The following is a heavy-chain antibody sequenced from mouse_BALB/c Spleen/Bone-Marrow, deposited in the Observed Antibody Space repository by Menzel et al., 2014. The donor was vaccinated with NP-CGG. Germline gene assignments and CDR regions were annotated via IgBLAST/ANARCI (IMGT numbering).Heavy chain of an antibody. J-gene: IGHJ4*01. CDR2: INPSNGRT. D-gene: IGHD2-4*01. CDR1: GYTFTSYW. V-gene: IGHV1S81*02. CDR3: AYDYDPSYAMDY. Sequence: VQLQQSGAELVKPGASVKLSCKASGYTFTSYWMHWVKQRPGQGLEWIGEINPSNGRTNYNEKFKSKATLTVDKSSSTAYTQLSSLTSEDSAVYYCAYDYDPSYAMDYWGQGTTVTVSS.